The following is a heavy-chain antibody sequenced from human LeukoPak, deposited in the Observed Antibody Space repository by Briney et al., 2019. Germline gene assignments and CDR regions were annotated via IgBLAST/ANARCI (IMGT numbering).Heavy chain of an antibody. Sequence: GASVKVSCKASGYTFTSYAMHWVRQAPGQRLEWMGWINAGNGNTKYSQEFQGRVTITRDTSASTAYMELSSLRSEDTAVYYCATTRDCGDPGWFDPWGQGTLVTVSS. J-gene: IGHJ5*02. CDR2: INAGNGNT. V-gene: IGHV1-3*03. CDR3: ATTRDCGDPGWFDP. CDR1: GYTFTSYA. D-gene: IGHD4-17*01.